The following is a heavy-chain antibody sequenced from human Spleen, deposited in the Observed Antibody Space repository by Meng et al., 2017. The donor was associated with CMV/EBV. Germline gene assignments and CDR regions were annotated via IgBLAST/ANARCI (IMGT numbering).Heavy chain of an antibody. CDR2: IRYDGSLT. J-gene: IGHJ4*02. CDR3: ARVDY. Sequence: GESLKISCAASGFSFNNYGLHWVRQTPSKGLEWVAFIRYDGSLTHYTGSVKGRFTISRDNSKNILYLQMNRLRVEDTAVYYCARVDYWGQGTLVTVSS. V-gene: IGHV3-30*02. CDR1: GFSFNNYG.